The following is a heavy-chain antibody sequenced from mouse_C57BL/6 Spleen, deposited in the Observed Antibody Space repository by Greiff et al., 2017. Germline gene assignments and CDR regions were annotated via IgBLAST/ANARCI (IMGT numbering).Heavy chain of an antibody. CDR3: ARTSNWERDAMDY. D-gene: IGHD4-1*01. CDR1: GYTFTDYN. CDR2: INPNNGGT. Sequence: VQLQQSGPELVKPGASVKIPCTASGYTFTDYNMDWVKQSHGKSLEWIGDINPNNGGTIYNQKLKGKATLTVDKSSSTAYMELRSLTSEDTEVYYCARTSNWERDAMDYGGQGTSVTGSS. V-gene: IGHV1-18*01. J-gene: IGHJ4*01.